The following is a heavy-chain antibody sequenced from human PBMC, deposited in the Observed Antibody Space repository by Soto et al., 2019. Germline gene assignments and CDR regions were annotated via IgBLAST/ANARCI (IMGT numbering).Heavy chain of an antibody. J-gene: IGHJ4*02. CDR1: GYTFTDYW. CDR3: AVFRSSWFGDGRLDS. V-gene: IGHV5-51*01. CDR2: IYPGDSDT. D-gene: IGHD6-13*01. Sequence: GESLKISCKGSGYTFTDYWIGWVRQLPGKGLEWMGIIYPGDSDTRYSPSFQGHVTITVDKSTGKAYLQWNSLEASDTAIYYCAVFRSSWFGDGRLDSWGPGTLVTVSS.